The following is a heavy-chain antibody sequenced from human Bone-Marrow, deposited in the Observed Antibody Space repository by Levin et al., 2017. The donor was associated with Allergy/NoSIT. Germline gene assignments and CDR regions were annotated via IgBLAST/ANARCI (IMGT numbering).Heavy chain of an antibody. J-gene: IGHJ5*02. CDR3: ARDPRILVSKVWFDP. V-gene: IGHV4-39*07. CDR1: GGSIRSSSHY. CDR2: IYKSGSA. D-gene: IGHD2/OR15-2a*01. Sequence: SQTLSLTCTVSGGSIRSSSHYWGWIRQPPGRGLEWIASIYKSGSAYYSPSLKSRVTISIDTSKNQFSLELTSVTAADTAVYYCARDPRILVSKVWFDPWGPGTLVTVSS.